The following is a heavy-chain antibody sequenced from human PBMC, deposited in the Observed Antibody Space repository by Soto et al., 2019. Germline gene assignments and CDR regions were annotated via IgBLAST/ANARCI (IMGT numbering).Heavy chain of an antibody. Sequence: GGSLRLSCAASGFTFSSYGMHWVRQAPGKGLEWVAVISYDGSNKYYADSVKGRFTISRDNSKNTLYLQMNSLRAEDTAVYYCAKDSYRQRYFDWLFDYWGQGTLVTVSS. CDR1: GFTFSSYG. CDR3: AKDSYRQRYFDWLFDY. V-gene: IGHV3-30*18. CDR2: ISYDGSNK. J-gene: IGHJ4*02. D-gene: IGHD3-9*01.